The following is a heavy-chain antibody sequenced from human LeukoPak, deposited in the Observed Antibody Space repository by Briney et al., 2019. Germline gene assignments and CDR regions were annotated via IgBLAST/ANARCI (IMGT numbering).Heavy chain of an antibody. CDR2: ITSTTTYT. CDR1: GFIFNTFG. J-gene: IGHJ3*01. CDR3: VRCTFVLHKRCSAFDV. Sequence: GGSLRLSCSASGFIFNTFGMNWVRQAPGKGLEWVSSITSTTTYTYYADSVKGRFTISRDNAKNSLFPQMNSLRAEDTAVYYCVRCTFVLHKRCSAFDVWGQGTMVTVSA. V-gene: IGHV3-21*01. D-gene: IGHD1-1*01.